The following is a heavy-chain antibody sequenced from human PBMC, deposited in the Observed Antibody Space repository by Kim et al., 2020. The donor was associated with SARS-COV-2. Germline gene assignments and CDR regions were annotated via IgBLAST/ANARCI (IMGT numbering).Heavy chain of an antibody. J-gene: IGHJ6*02. V-gene: IGHV1-46*01. CDR3: ARGDEWEEIEYYYYGMDV. CDR1: GYTFTSYY. D-gene: IGHD1-26*01. CDR2: INPSGGST. Sequence: ASVKVSCKASGYTFTSYYMHWVRQAPGQGLEWMGIINPSGGSTSYAQKFQGRVTMTRDTSTSTVYMELSSLRSEDTAVYYCARGDEWEEIEYYYYGMDVWGQGTTVTVS.